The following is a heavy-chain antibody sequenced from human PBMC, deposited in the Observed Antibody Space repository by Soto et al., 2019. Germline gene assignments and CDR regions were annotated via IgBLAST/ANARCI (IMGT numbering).Heavy chain of an antibody. CDR1: GYTFTGYY. J-gene: IGHJ4*02. V-gene: IGHV1-2*04. CDR3: ARSSPLTRGRYDS. D-gene: IGHD3-16*01. Sequence: ASVKVSCKASGYTFTGYYMHWVRQAPGQGLEWMGWINPNSGGTNYAQKFQGWVTMTRDTSISTAYMELSRLRSDDTAVYYCARSSPLTRGRYDSWGRGALVPVPS. CDR2: INPNSGGT.